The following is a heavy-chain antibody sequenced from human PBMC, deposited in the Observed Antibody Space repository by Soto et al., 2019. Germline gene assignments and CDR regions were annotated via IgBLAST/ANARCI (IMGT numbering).Heavy chain of an antibody. CDR2: MNPNSGNT. CDR3: ARRLYSGWIQLWLPMDV. D-gene: IGHD5-18*01. J-gene: IGHJ6*02. V-gene: IGHV1-8*01. Sequence: GASVKVSCKASGYTFTSYDINWVRQATGQGLEWMGWMNPNSGNTGYAQKFQGRVTMTRNTSISTAYMELSSLRSEDTAVYYCARRLYSGWIQLWLPMDVWGQGTTVTVSS. CDR1: GYTFTSYD.